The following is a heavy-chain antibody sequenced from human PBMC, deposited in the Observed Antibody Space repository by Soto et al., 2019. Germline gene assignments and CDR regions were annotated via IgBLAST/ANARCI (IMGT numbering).Heavy chain of an antibody. CDR2: IYYSGST. D-gene: IGHD6-6*01. V-gene: IGHV4-59*08. CDR1: GGSISSCY. CDR3: ARRRDKYSSQDNWFDP. Sequence: SETLSLTCTVSGGSISSCYWSWIRQPPGKGLEWIGYIYYSGSTNYNPSLKSRVTISVDTSKNQFSLKLSSVTAADTAVYYCARRRDKYSSQDNWFDPWGQGTLVTVSS. J-gene: IGHJ5*02.